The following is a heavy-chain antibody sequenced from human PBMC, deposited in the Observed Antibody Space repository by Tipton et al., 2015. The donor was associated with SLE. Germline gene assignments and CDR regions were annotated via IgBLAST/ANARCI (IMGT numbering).Heavy chain of an antibody. CDR1: GGSISTYY. V-gene: IGHV4-59*12. D-gene: IGHD6-13*01. J-gene: IGHJ1*01. Sequence: GSLRLSCTVSGGSISTYYWSWIRQPPGKGLEWMGYIYHSGSTTYNPSLKSRVTISVDTSKNQFSLKLSSVTAADTAVYYCARDRGQQLQRGYFQHWGQGTLVTVSS. CDR3: ARDRGQQLQRGYFQH. CDR2: IYHSGST.